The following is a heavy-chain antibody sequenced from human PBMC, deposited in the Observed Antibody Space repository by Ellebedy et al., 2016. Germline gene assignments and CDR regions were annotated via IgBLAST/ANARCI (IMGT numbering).Heavy chain of an antibody. CDR2: ISHDGSRT. V-gene: IGHV3-30-3*01. J-gene: IGHJ4*02. CDR3: ARDRPYFDSSVSHPALDY. Sequence: GESLKISXAAPGFTFSTYAMHWVRQAPGKWLEWVALISHDGSRTYYAESVKGRFTISRDNSKTALYLRMNSLRVDDTAVYYCARDRPYFDSSVSHPALDYWGQGTLVTVSP. CDR1: GFTFSTYA. D-gene: IGHD3-9*01.